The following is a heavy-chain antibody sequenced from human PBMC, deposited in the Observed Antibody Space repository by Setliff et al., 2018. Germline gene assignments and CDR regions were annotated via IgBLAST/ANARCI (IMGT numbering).Heavy chain of an antibody. CDR2: ISGSGDST. V-gene: IGHV3-23*01. Sequence: GSLRLSCAASGFTFSSYAMSWVRQAPGKGLEWVSAISGSGDSTYYADSVKGRFTISRDNSKNTLYLQMNSLRAEDTAVYYCANLGGGWYYYYYGMDVWGQGTTVTVSS. D-gene: IGHD6-19*01. J-gene: IGHJ6*02. CDR3: ANLGGGWYYYYYGMDV. CDR1: GFTFSSYA.